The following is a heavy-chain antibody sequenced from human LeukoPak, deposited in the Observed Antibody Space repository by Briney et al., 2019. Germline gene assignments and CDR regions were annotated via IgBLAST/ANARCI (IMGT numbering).Heavy chain of an antibody. V-gene: IGHV1-2*02. D-gene: IGHD5-18*01. CDR1: GYTFTGYY. CDR3: ARENGYSYGYKGFDI. J-gene: IGHJ3*02. CDR2: INPNSGGT. Sequence: ASVKVSCKASGYTFTGYYMHWVRQAPGQGLEWMGWINPNSGGTNYAQKFQGRGTMTRDTSISTAYMELSRLRSDDTAVYYCARENGYSYGYKGFDIWGQGTMVTVSS.